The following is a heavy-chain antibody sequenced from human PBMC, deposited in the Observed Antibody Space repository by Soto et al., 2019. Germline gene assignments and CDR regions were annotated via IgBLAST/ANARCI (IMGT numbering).Heavy chain of an antibody. Sequence: PGESLKISCKGSGYSFTSYWISWVRQMPGKGLEWMGRIDPSDSYTNYSPSFQGHVTISADKSISTAYLQWSSLKASDTAMYYCARHSIAAGGDNWFGELVPDPFDYWGQGTLVTVSS. CDR2: IDPSDSYT. V-gene: IGHV5-10-1*01. D-gene: IGHD3-10*01. CDR1: GYSFTSYW. J-gene: IGHJ4*02. CDR3: ARHSIAAGGDNWFGELVPDPFDY.